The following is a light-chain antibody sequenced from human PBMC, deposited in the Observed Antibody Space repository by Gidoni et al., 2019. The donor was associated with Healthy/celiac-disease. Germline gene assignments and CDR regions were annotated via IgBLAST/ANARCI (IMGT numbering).Light chain of an antibody. CDR2: QDS. CDR3: QAWDSSTLVV. V-gene: IGLV3-1*01. J-gene: IGLJ2*01. CDR1: KLGDKY. Sequence: SYELTQPPSVSVSPGQTASITCPGDKLGDKYACWYQQKPGQSPVLVIEQDSKRPSGIPERFSGSNSGNTATLTISGTQAMDEADYYCQAWDSSTLVVFGGGTKLTVL.